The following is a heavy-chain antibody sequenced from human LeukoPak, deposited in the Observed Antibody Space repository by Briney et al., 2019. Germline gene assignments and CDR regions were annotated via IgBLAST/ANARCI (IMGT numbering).Heavy chain of an antibody. J-gene: IGHJ6*03. CDR2: IIPIFGTA. V-gene: IGHV1-69*06. D-gene: IGHD2-2*01. Sequence: GASVKVSCKASGGTFSSYSISWVRQAPGQGLEWMGGIIPIFGTANYAQKFQGRVTITADKSTSAAYMELSSLRSEDTAVYYCARGIAVVPAAMSHYYMDVWGKGTTVTVSS. CDR3: ARGIAVVPAAMSHYYMDV. CDR1: GGTFSSYS.